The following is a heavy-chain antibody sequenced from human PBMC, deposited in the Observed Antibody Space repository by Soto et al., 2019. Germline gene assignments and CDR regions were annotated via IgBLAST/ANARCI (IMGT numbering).Heavy chain of an antibody. J-gene: IGHJ4*02. V-gene: IGHV4-59*01. D-gene: IGHD6-6*01. CDR3: ARMVRQLGVRTPYFDY. CDR2: IYYSGST. CDR1: GGSISRYY. Sequence: SEALSVTCTVSGGSISRYYWSWIRQPPGKGLEWIGYIYYSGSTNYNPSLKSRVTISVDTSKNQFSLKLSSVTAADTAVYYCARMVRQLGVRTPYFDYWGQGTLVTVSS.